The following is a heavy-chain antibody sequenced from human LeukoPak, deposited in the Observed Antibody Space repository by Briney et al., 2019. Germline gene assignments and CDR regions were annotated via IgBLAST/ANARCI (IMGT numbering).Heavy chain of an antibody. CDR3: ARDPGGIYDFWSGYYTRLQTTRLGY. D-gene: IGHD3-3*01. CDR2: ISAYNGNT. V-gene: IGHV1-18*01. Sequence: GASVKVSCKASGYTFTSYGISWVRQAPGQGLEWMGWISAYNGNTNYAQKLQGRVTMTTDTSTSTAYMELRSLRSDDTAVYYCARDPGGIYDFWSGYYTRLQTTRLGYWGQGTLVTVSS. CDR1: GYTFTSYG. J-gene: IGHJ4*02.